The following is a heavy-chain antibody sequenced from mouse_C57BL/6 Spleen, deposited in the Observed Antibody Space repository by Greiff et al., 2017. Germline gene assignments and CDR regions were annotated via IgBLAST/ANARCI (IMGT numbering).Heavy chain of an antibody. CDR3: AKESYYGSSPYWYFGV. J-gene: IGHJ1*03. CDR2: IWRGGST. V-gene: IGHV2-5*01. D-gene: IGHD1-1*01. CDR1: GFSLTSYG. Sequence: QVQLKESGPGLVQPSQSLSITCTVSGFSLTSYGIHWVRQSPGKGLEWLGVIWRGGSTDYNAAFMSRLSITKDNSKSQVFFKMNSLQADDTAIYYCAKESYYGSSPYWYFGVWGTGTTVTVSS.